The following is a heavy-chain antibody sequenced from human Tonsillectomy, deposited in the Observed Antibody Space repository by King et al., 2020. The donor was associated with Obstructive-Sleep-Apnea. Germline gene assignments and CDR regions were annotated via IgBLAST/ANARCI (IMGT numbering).Heavy chain of an antibody. Sequence: QLVQSGPEVKKPGPSVKVSCKTAGFTFFRSAVQWVRQARGQGLEWIGWINVGSGYTNYAQKFQESVTLTTDMSTNTAYMELRSLRSEDTAIYYCAAAVGHAQVFATFAHWGRGSLVTVSS. CDR2: INVGSGYT. V-gene: IGHV1-58*01. CDR3: AAAVGHAQVFATFAH. J-gene: IGHJ4*02. D-gene: IGHD3-10*02. CDR1: GFTFFRSA.